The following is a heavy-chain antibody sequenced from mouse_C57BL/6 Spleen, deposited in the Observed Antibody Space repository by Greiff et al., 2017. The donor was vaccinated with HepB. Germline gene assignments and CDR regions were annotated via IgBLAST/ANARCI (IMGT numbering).Heavy chain of an antibody. CDR2: INPYNGGT. V-gene: IGHV1-19*01. J-gene: IGHJ2*01. CDR3: ARCYDYERYFDY. D-gene: IGHD2-4*01. Sequence: EVQLQQSGPVLVKPGASVKMSCKASGYTFTDYYMNWVKQSHGKSLEWIGVINPYNGGTSYNQKFKGKATLTVNKSSSTAYMELNSLTSEDSAVYYCARCYDYERYFDYWGQGTTLTVSS. CDR1: GYTFTDYY.